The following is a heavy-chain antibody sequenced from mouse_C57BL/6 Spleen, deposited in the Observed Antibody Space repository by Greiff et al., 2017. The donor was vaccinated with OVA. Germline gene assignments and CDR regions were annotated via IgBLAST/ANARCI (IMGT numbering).Heavy chain of an antibody. Sequence: QVQLQQSGAELVKPGASVKISCKASGYAFSSYWMNWVKQRPGKGLEWIGQIYPGDGDTKYNGKFKGKAPLTADKSSSTAYLQLSSLTSEDSAVYFYARREAYDISYFDYWGQGTTLTVSS. CDR2: IYPGDGDT. J-gene: IGHJ2*01. V-gene: IGHV1-80*01. CDR3: ARREAYDISYFDY. D-gene: IGHD2-3*01. CDR1: GYAFSSYW.